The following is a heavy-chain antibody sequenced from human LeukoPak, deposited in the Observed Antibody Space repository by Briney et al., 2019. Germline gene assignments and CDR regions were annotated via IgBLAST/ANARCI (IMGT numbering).Heavy chain of an antibody. Sequence: ASVTVSCKASGYTFTSYYMHRVRQAPGQGLEWMGIINPSGGSTSYAQKFQGRVTMTRDTSTSTVYMELSSLRSEDTAVYYCARRWVCSSTSCYRIPYFDYWGQGTLVTVSS. CDR2: INPSGGST. V-gene: IGHV1-46*01. CDR1: GYTFTSYY. D-gene: IGHD2-2*02. CDR3: ARRWVCSSTSCYRIPYFDY. J-gene: IGHJ4*02.